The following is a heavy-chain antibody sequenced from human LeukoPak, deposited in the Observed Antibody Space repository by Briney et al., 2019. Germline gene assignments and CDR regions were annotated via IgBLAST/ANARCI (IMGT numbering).Heavy chain of an antibody. J-gene: IGHJ4*02. CDR2: ISYDRSNK. CDR3: ATLFGWPNY. CDR1: GFTFSSYA. V-gene: IGHV3-30-3*01. Sequence: PGRSLRLSCAASGFTFSSYAMHWVRQAPGKGLEWVAVISYDRSNKYYADSVKGRFTISRDNSKNTLYLQMNSLRAEDTAVYYCATLFGWPNYWGQGTLVTVSS. D-gene: IGHD3-10*02.